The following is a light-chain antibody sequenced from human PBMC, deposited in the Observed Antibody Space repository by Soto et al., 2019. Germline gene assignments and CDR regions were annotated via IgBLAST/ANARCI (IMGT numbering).Light chain of an antibody. J-gene: IGLJ1*01. V-gene: IGLV1-51*01. Sequence: QSVLTQPPSVSAAPGQKVTISCSGSSSNIGNNYVSWYRQLPGTAPKLLIYDNNNRPSGIPDRFSGSTSGTSATLGITGLQTGDEADYYCATWDSSLNTGVFGTGTKVTVL. CDR2: DNN. CDR3: ATWDSSLNTGV. CDR1: SSNIGNNY.